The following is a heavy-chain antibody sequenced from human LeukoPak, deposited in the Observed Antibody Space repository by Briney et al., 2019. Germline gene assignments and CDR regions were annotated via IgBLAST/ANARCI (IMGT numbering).Heavy chain of an antibody. Sequence: GGSLRLSCAASGFTFGSYGMSWVRQAPGKGLEWVSAISGSGGSTYYADSVRGRFTISRDDSKNTLYLQMNSLRAEDTAVYYCAKDRTYDSSGYDYWGQGTLVTVSS. V-gene: IGHV3-23*01. CDR3: AKDRTYDSSGYDY. D-gene: IGHD3-22*01. J-gene: IGHJ4*02. CDR1: GFTFGSYG. CDR2: ISGSGGST.